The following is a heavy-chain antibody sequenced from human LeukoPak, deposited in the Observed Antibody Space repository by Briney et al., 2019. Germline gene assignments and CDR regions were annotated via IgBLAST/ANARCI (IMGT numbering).Heavy chain of an antibody. J-gene: IGHJ1*01. V-gene: IGHV1-18*01. CDR3: ATSSMNYDILTGYSRAEYFQH. CDR1: GYTFTSYG. Sequence: GASVKVSCKASGYTFTSYGISWVRQAPGQGLEWMGWISAYNGNTNYAQKLQGRVTMTTDTSTSTAYMELRSLRSDDTAVYYCATSSMNYDILTGYSRAEYFQHWGQGTLVTVSS. D-gene: IGHD3-9*01. CDR2: ISAYNGNT.